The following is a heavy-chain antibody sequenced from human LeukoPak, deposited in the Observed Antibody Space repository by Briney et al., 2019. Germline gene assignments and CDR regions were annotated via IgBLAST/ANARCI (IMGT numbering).Heavy chain of an antibody. V-gene: IGHV1-18*01. J-gene: IGHJ5*02. CDR2: ISAYNGNT. CDR1: GYTFTSYG. D-gene: IGHD2-15*01. Sequence: GASVKVSCKASGYTFTSYGISWVRQAPGQGLEWMGWISAYNGNTNYAQKLQGRVTMTTDTSTSTAYMELRSLRSDDTAVYYCARDDPYCSGGSCYSLGWFDPWGQGTLVTVSS. CDR3: ARDDPYCSGGSCYSLGWFDP.